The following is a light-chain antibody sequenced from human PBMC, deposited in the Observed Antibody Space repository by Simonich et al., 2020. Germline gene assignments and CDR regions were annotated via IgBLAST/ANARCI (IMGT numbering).Light chain of an antibody. Sequence: EIVLTQSPATLSLSPGERATLSCRASQSVSSYLAWYQQKPGQAPRLLIYDASNRATGIPARFSGSGSGTDCTLTSSSLEPEDFAVYYCQQRSNWPPFGQGTRLEIK. CDR3: QQRSNWPP. CDR1: QSVSSY. CDR2: DAS. J-gene: IGKJ5*01. V-gene: IGKV3-11*01.